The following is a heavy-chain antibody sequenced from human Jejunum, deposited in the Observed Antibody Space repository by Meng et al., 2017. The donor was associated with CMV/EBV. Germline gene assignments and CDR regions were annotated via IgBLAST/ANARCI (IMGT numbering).Heavy chain of an antibody. CDR2: IRSKAYGGTT. V-gene: IGHV3-49*02. Sequence: MSWVRQARGKGLEWVGFIRSKAYGGTTEYAASVKGRFTISRDDSKSIAYLQMNSLKTEDTAVYYCTRGSIVVVPAATYYYYYGMDVWGQGTTVTVSS. D-gene: IGHD2-2*01. J-gene: IGHJ6*02. CDR3: TRGSIVVVPAATYYYYYGMDV.